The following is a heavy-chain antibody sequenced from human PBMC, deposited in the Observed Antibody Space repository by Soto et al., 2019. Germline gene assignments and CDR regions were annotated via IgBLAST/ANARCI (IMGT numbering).Heavy chain of an antibody. J-gene: IGHJ4*02. CDR2: ISYDGSNE. Sequence: QVQLVESGGGVVQPGRSLRLSCAASGFIFSAYAMHWVRQAPGKGLEWVAVISYDGSNEYYTHSVKGRFTISRDNSKNTLYLQMNSLRTHDTALYYCARDGSDWGQGTLVTVSS. D-gene: IGHD5-12*01. CDR3: ARDGSD. CDR1: GFIFSAYA. V-gene: IGHV3-30-3*01.